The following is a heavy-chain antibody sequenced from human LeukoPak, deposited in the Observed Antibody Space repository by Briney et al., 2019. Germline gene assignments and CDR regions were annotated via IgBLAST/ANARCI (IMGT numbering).Heavy chain of an antibody. V-gene: IGHV3-23*01. J-gene: IGHJ4*02. CDR3: AKDLGSSGWYIDY. CDR1: GFTFSSYA. Sequence: PGGSLRLSCAAFGFTFSSYAMSWVRQAPGKGLEWVSSNSGGSSYYADSVKGRFTISRDNSKNTLYLQMNSLRAEDTAVYYCAKDLGSSGWYIDYWGQGTLVTVSS. D-gene: IGHD6-19*01. CDR2: NSGGSS.